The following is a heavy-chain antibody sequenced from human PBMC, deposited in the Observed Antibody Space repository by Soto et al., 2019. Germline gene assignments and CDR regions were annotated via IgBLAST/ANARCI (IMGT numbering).Heavy chain of an antibody. V-gene: IGHV3-23*01. CDR2: ISGSGGST. Sequence: GKGLEWVPAISGSGGSTYYADSAKGRFTISRDNSKNTLYLQMNSLRAEDTAVYYXXXALGPIAVAGNIYWGQGTLVTVSS. D-gene: IGHD6-19*01. J-gene: IGHJ4*02. CDR3: XXALGPIAVAGNIY.